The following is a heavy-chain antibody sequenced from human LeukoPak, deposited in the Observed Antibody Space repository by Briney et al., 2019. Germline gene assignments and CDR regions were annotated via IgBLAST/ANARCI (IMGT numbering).Heavy chain of an antibody. CDR3: AKGWELSAFDI. V-gene: IGHV1-69*04. CDR2: IIPMHGIA. D-gene: IGHD1-26*01. J-gene: IGHJ3*02. Sequence: ASVKVSCKASGGTFSSYGISWVRQAPGQGLEWMGRIIPMHGIAKYAQKFQGRVTITADTSTSTAYMEVRSLRSEDTAVYYCAKGWELSAFDIWGQGTMVTVSS. CDR1: GGTFSSYG.